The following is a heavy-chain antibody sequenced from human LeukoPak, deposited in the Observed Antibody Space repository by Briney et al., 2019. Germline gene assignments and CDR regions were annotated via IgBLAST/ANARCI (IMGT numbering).Heavy chain of an antibody. V-gene: IGHV3-74*01. CDR1: GFTFSSYW. CDR3: ARQYSSGWVIFDY. Sequence: GGSLRLSCAASGFTFSSYWMHWVRQAPGKGLVWVSRINSDGSSTSYADSVKGRFTISRDNAKNTLYLQMNSPRAEDTAVYYCARQYSSGWVIFDYWGQGTLVTVSS. CDR2: INSDGSST. D-gene: IGHD6-19*01. J-gene: IGHJ4*02.